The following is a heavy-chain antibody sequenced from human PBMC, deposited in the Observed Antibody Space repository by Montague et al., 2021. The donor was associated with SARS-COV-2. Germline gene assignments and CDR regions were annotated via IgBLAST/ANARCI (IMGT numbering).Heavy chain of an antibody. CDR3: ARGGRGSRYHLLSGTWFDP. J-gene: IGHJ5*02. V-gene: IGHV4-34*01. CDR1: GGSSSGYY. D-gene: IGHD2-2*01. CDR2: INHSGTT. Sequence: SETLSLTCAVYGGSSSGYYWSWIRQSPGKGLEWIGEINHSGTTNYNPSLKSRVIISADTSKNQSSLKTSSVTAADTAVYYCARGGRGSRYHLLSGTWFDPWGQGTLVTVSS.